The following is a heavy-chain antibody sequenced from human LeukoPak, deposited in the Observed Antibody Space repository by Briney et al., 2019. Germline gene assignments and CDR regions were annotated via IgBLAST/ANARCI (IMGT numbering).Heavy chain of an antibody. Sequence: SETLSLTCMVSGGSISSYYWSWTGQAPGKGLEWIGYIYYSGRTNYNPSLKSRVTISVDSSKNLFSLKLSSVTAADTAVYYCARDGGQRGYSYGYALDFDYWGQGTLVTVSS. D-gene: IGHD5-18*01. CDR3: ARDGGQRGYSYGYALDFDY. J-gene: IGHJ4*02. V-gene: IGHV4-59*01. CDR2: IYYSGRT. CDR1: GGSISSYY.